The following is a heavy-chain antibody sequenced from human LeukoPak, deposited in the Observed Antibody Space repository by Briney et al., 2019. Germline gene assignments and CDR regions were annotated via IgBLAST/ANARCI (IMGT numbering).Heavy chain of an antibody. J-gene: IGHJ4*02. V-gene: IGHV3-49*03. CDR1: GFTFGDYA. CDR2: IRSKPYGGTT. D-gene: IGHD6-13*01. CDR3: TRDLRAAETDYFDC. Sequence: GGSLRLSCTTSGFTFGDYAMSWFRQAPGKGLEWVGFIRSKPYGGTTKYAASVKGRFTISRDDSKSIAYLQMNSLKTEDTAVYYCTRDLRAAETDYFDCWGQGTLVTVSS.